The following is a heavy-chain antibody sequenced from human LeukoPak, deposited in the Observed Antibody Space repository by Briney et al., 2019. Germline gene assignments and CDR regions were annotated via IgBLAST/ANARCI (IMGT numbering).Heavy chain of an antibody. D-gene: IGHD7-27*01. CDR2: ISGSGGST. V-gene: IGHV3-23*01. CDR3: ATPPLGWFDP. CDR1: GFTFGDYA. J-gene: IGHJ5*02. Sequence: GGSLRLSCTASGFTFGDYAMSWFRQAPGKGLEWVSAISGSGGSTYYADSVKGRFTISRDNSKNTLYLQMNSLRAEDTAVYNCATPPLGWFDPWGQGTLVTVSS.